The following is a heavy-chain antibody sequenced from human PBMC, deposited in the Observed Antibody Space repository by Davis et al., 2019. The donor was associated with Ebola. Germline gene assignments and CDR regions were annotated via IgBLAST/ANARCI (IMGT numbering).Heavy chain of an antibody. CDR2: ISSSSSYI. CDR1: GFTFSSYS. V-gene: IGHV3-21*04. D-gene: IGHD3-10*01. CDR3: ASLAHYYGSGSYWDYYGMDV. J-gene: IGHJ6*02. Sequence: GESLKISCAASGFTFSSYSMNWVRQAPGKGLEWVSSISSSSSYIYYADSVKGRFTIFRDNAKNSLYLQMNSLRAEDTAVYYCASLAHYYGSGSYWDYYGMDVWGQGTTVTVSS.